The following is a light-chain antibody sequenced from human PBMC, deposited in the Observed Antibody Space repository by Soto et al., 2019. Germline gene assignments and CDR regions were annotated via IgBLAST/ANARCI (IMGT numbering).Light chain of an antibody. Sequence: SALTQPRSVSGSPGQSVTISCTGTSSDVGGYIYVSWYQQHPGKAPKLIIYDVSKRPSGVPDRFSGSKSGNTASLTISGLQAEDEADYYCRPYAGTSPHHVSGPGPKVTV. CDR1: SSDVGGYIY. CDR2: DVS. V-gene: IGLV2-11*01. CDR3: RPYAGTSPHHV. J-gene: IGLJ1*01.